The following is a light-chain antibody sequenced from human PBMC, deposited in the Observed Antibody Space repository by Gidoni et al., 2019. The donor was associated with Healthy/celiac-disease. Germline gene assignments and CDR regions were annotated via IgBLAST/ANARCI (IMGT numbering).Light chain of an antibody. Sequence: QSVLTQPPSVSRAPGQRVTISCPGSSSNIGAGYDVHWYQQLPGTAPKLLIYGNSNRPSGVPDRFAGSKSGTSASLAITGLQAEDEADYYCQSYDSSLSGWVFGGGTKLTVL. CDR2: GNS. CDR1: SSNIGAGYD. J-gene: IGLJ3*02. V-gene: IGLV1-40*01. CDR3: QSYDSSLSGWV.